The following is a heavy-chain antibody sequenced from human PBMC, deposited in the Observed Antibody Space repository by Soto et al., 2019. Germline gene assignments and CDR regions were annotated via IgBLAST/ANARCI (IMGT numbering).Heavy chain of an antibody. Sequence: PGGSLRLSCAASGFTFSSYWMHWVRQAPGKGLVWVSRINSDGSSTSYADSVKGRFTISRDNAKNTLYLQMNSLRAEDTAVYYCARDQGNYDFWSGYYYYYGMDVWGQGTTVTVSS. CDR3: ARDQGNYDFWSGYYYYYGMDV. V-gene: IGHV3-74*01. D-gene: IGHD3-3*01. J-gene: IGHJ6*02. CDR1: GFTFSSYW. CDR2: INSDGSST.